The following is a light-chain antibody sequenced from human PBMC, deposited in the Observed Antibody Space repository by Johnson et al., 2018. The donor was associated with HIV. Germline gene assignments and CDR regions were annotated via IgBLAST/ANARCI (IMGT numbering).Light chain of an antibody. CDR1: SSNIGNNY. CDR2: DNN. Sequence: VLTQSPSVSAAPGQKVTISCSGSSSNIGNNYVSWYQQLPGTAPKLFIYDNNKRPSGIPDRFSGSKPGTSASLGITGLQTGAEADYYCGIWDSSLSDYVFGTGTKVTVL. J-gene: IGLJ1*01. V-gene: IGLV1-51*01. CDR3: GIWDSSLSDYV.